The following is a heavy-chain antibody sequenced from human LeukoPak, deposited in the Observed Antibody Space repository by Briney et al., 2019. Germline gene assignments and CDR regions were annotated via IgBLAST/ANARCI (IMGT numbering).Heavy chain of an antibody. CDR1: GFTFSSYW. CDR3: ARASDYDFWSGTLDY. D-gene: IGHD3-3*01. CDR2: INSDGSST. V-gene: IGHV3-74*01. Sequence: GGSLRLSCAASGFTFSSYWMHWVRQAPGKGLAWVSRINSDGSSTSYADSVKGRFTISRDNAKNTLYLQMNSLRAEDTAVYYCARASDYDFWSGTLDYWGQGTLVTVSS. J-gene: IGHJ4*02.